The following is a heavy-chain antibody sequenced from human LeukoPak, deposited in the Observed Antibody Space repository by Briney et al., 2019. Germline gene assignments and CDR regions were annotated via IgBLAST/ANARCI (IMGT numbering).Heavy chain of an antibody. J-gene: IGHJ4*02. D-gene: IGHD1-26*01. Sequence: ASVKVSCKASGYTFTSSGISWVRQAPGQGLEWMGWISAYNGNTNYAQKLQGRVTMTTDTSTSTAYMELRSLRSDDTAVYYCARAVGRIVGARTAGGDYWGQGTLVTVSS. V-gene: IGHV1-18*01. CDR1: GYTFTSSG. CDR2: ISAYNGNT. CDR3: ARAVGRIVGARTAGGDY.